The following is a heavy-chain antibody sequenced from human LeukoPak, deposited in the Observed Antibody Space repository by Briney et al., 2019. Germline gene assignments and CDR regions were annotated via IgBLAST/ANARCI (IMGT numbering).Heavy chain of an antibody. Sequence: SETLSLTCAVYGGSFSGYYWSWIRQPPGKGLEWIGEINHSGSTNYNPSLKSRVTISVDTSKNQFSLKLSSVTAADTAVYYCAHNGCGGDCYRWGQGTLATVSS. CDR1: GGSFSGYY. CDR3: AHNGCGGDCYR. J-gene: IGHJ4*02. V-gene: IGHV4-34*01. CDR2: INHSGST. D-gene: IGHD2-21*02.